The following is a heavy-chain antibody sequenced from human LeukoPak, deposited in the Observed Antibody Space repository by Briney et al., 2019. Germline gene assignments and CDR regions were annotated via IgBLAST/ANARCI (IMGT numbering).Heavy chain of an antibody. CDR1: GYTFTGYY. CDR2: INPNSGGT. V-gene: IGHV1-2*02. CDR3: AGVPRRGDRFDP. J-gene: IGHJ5*02. D-gene: IGHD3-10*01. Sequence: ASVKVSCKASGYTFTGYYMHWVRQAPGQGLEWMGWINPNSGGTNYAQKFQGRVTMTRNTSISTAYMELSSLRTEDTAVYYCAGVPRRGDRFDPWGQGTLVTVSS.